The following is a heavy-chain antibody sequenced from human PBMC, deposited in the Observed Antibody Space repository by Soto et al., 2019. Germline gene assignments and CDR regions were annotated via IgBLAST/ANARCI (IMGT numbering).Heavy chain of an antibody. V-gene: IGHV4-31*03. Sequence: QVQLQESGPGLVKPSQTLSLNCSVSGDSINNADYYWSWIRQHAGQGLEWIGYIYYSGTTYYNPSLKSRVTISMDTSKNQSSLEMRSVTAADTAVYYCARVRGHAFDIRGQGTMVTVSS. J-gene: IGHJ3*02. CDR1: GDSINNADYY. CDR3: ARVRGHAFDI. CDR2: IYYSGTT. D-gene: IGHD3-10*01.